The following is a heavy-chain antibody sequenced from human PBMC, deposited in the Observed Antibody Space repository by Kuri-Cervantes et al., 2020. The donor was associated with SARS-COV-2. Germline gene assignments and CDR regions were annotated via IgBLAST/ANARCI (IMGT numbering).Heavy chain of an antibody. D-gene: IGHD2-2*01. V-gene: IGHV3-53*01. CDR1: GFTVSSNY. CDR2: IYSGGST. J-gene: IGHJ6*02. CDR3: ARAGNIVVVPAAQDYYYYYGMDV. Sequence: GGSLRLSCAASGFTVSSNYMSWVRQAPGKGLEWVSVIYSGGSTYYADSVKGRFTISRDNAKNSLYLQMNSLRAEDTAVYYCARAGNIVVVPAAQDYYYYYGMDVWGQGTTVTVSS.